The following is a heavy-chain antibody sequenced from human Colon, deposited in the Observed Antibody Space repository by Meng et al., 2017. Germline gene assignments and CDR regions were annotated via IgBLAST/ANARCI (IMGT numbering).Heavy chain of an antibody. CDR2: IHHGGTT. CDR3: ARIDYGGNGIEKYFFDY. V-gene: IGHV4-4*02. CDR1: GGSISSNYW. Sequence: GALQESGPGLVKPSGTLSLTCAVSGGSISSNYWWSWVRQSPKKGLEWIGEIHHGGTTNYNPSLKSRVTISVDTSNNQFSLKLSSVTAADTAVYYCARIDYGGNGIEKYFFDYWGQGTLVTVSS. J-gene: IGHJ4*02. D-gene: IGHD4-23*01.